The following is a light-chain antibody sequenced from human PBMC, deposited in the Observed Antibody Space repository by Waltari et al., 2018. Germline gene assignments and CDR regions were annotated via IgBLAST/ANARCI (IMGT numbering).Light chain of an antibody. V-gene: IGKV1-5*03. CDR2: KVS. CDR3: QQYNTLPIT. Sequence: DIQLTQSPSTLPASVGDRVTITCRASDYANNNLAWYQQKPGKAPKDVIHKVSRLESGVPSRFSGSGCATEFSLTISGLQPDDFATYYCQQYNTLPITFGGGTKVEIK. CDR1: DYANNN. J-gene: IGKJ4*01.